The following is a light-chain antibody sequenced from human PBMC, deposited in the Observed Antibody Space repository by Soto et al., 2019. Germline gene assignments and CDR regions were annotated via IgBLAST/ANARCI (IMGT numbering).Light chain of an antibody. Sequence: VTLTLSPSYMSASVGDRVTITCQASQDISNYLNWYQQKPGKAPKLLIYDASNLETGVPSRFSGSGSGTDFTFTISSLQPEDIATYYCQQYDNLPLTFGGGTKVDIK. CDR2: DAS. V-gene: IGKV1-33*01. J-gene: IGKJ4*01. CDR3: QQYDNLPLT. CDR1: QDISNY.